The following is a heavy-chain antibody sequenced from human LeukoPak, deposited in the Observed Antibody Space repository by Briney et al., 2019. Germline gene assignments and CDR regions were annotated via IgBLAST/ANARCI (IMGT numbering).Heavy chain of an antibody. CDR2: ISPTGSTT. Sequence: EPGGFLRLSCTASGFSFSGHWMHWARQLPGKGLVWVSRISPTGSTTSYADSVKGRFTVSRDNAKNTLYLQVNNLRAEDTAVYYCARGPNSNWSGLDFWGQGTLLTVSS. D-gene: IGHD6-6*01. J-gene: IGHJ4*02. CDR3: ARGPNSNWSGLDF. CDR1: GFSFSGHW. V-gene: IGHV3-74*01.